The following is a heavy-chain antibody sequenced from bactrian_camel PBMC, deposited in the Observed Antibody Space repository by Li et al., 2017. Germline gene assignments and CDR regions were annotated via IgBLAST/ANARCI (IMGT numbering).Heavy chain of an antibody. Sequence: VQLVESGGGLVQPGGSLRLSCAASGFTFSSYYMSWVRQAPGKGLEWVSSVHPDGTTTCYADSVKGRFTISRDDAKNTVYLLMNSLKPEDTGVYYCATDRRPYSGGYVALGNWGRVPRSPSP. CDR1: GFTFSSYY. J-gene: IGHJ4*01. V-gene: IGHV3-2*01. D-gene: IGHD2*01. CDR2: VHPDGTTT.